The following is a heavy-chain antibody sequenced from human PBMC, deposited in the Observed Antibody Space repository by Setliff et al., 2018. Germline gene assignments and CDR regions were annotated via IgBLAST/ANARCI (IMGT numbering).Heavy chain of an antibody. CDR1: GFTFTNYW. J-gene: IGHJ1*01. V-gene: IGHV5-51*01. CDR2: IYPGDYDT. Sequence: GESLKISCKGSGFTFTNYWIGWVRQMPGKGLEWMGVIYPGDYDTSYSPSFQGRVTISVDKSSNTAYLQWSSLKASDTAMYYCARGRGGYNQEYLQHWGQGTLVTVSS. D-gene: IGHD5-12*01. CDR3: ARGRGGYNQEYLQH.